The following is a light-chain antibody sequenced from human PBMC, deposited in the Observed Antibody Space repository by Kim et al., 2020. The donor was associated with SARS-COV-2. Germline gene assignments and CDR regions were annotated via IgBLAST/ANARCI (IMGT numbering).Light chain of an antibody. CDR1: SLRTYY. Sequence: SSELTQDPAVSVALGQTVRITCQGDSLRTYYATWYQQKPGQAPILVIYGKNSRPSGIPDRFSGSTSGNTASLTITGAQAEDEADYYCNSRDSSGNQVFGPGTKVTVL. CDR3: NSRDSSGNQV. J-gene: IGLJ1*01. V-gene: IGLV3-19*01. CDR2: GKN.